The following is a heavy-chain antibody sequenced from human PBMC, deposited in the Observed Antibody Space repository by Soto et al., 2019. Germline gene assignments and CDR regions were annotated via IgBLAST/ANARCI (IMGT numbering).Heavy chain of an antibody. V-gene: IGHV5-51*01. CDR2: IYPGDSDT. CDR1: GYSFTSYW. J-gene: IGHJ6*02. D-gene: IGHD3-9*01. Sequence: GESLKISCKGSGYSFTSYWIGWVRQMPGKGLEWMGIIYPGDSDTRYSPSFQGQVTISADKSISTAYLQWSSLKASDTAMYYCARFQEYYDILTGYYLPYYYYGMDVWGQGTTVTVSS. CDR3: ARFQEYYDILTGYYLPYYYYGMDV.